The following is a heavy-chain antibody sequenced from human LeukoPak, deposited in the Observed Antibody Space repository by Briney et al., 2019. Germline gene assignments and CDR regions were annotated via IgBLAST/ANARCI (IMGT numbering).Heavy chain of an antibody. J-gene: IGHJ6*04. Sequence: PAGSLRLSCAASGFTFSKHSMSWVRQAPGKGLEWVSLISSTGSDIYYADSVKGRFTISRDNAKNSLYLQMNSLRAEDTAVYYCAELGITMIGGVWGKGTTVTISS. CDR2: ISSTGSDI. V-gene: IGHV3-21*01. CDR1: GFTFSKHS. D-gene: IGHD3-10*02. CDR3: AELGITMIGGV.